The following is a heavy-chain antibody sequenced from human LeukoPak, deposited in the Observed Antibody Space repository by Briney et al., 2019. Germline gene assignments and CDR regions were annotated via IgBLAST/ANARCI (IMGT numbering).Heavy chain of an antibody. V-gene: IGHV3-23*01. CDR2: ISGSGGST. J-gene: IGHJ4*02. D-gene: IGHD6-13*01. Sequence: PWGSLRLSCAAYGFTFSIYAMSWVRQAPGKGLEWVSAISGSGGSTYYADSVKGRFTISRDNSKNTLYLQMNSLRAEDTAVYYCAKLRYSSSLDYFDYWSQGTLVTVSS. CDR3: AKLRYSSSLDYFDY. CDR1: GFTFSIYA.